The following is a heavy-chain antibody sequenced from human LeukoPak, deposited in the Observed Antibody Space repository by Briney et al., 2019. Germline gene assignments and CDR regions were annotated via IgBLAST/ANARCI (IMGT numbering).Heavy chain of an antibody. D-gene: IGHD3-10*01. CDR2: VYPGDSDT. V-gene: IGHV5-51*01. CDR3: ARHPAYYGSGSYYPLFDY. Sequence: GESLKISCKGSGYSFTIYWIGWVRQMPGKGLEWMGIVYPGDSDTRYSPSFQGQVTISADKSISTAYLQWSSLKASDTAMYYCARHPAYYGSGSYYPLFDYWGQGTLVSVSS. CDR1: GYSFTIYW. J-gene: IGHJ4*02.